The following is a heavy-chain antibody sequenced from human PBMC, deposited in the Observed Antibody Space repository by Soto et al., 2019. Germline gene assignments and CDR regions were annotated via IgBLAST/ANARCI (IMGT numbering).Heavy chain of an antibody. D-gene: IGHD2-2*01. Sequence: EVQLLESGGGLVQPGGSLRLSCAASGFTFSSYAMSWVRQAPGKGLEWVSAISGSGYSTYYADSVKGRFTTSRDNSKNTLYLQMNSLRAEDTAVYYCAKGRGYCTSTSCYVGSDYWGQGTLVTVSS. V-gene: IGHV3-23*01. CDR2: ISGSGYST. J-gene: IGHJ4*02. CDR3: AKGRGYCTSTSCYVGSDY. CDR1: GFTFSSYA.